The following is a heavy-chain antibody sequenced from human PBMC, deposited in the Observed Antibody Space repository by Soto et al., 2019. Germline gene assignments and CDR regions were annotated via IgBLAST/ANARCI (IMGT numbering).Heavy chain of an antibody. CDR2: IGPESGAT. V-gene: IGHV1-2*02. Sequence: ASVKVSCKASGYTFTGHYIHWVRQAPEQGPEWMGEIGPESGATTYAQKFQGRVTMTMDMSITTVYMELSNLSPDDTAVYYCGRGRSGQIVVFYWAQGTPVTVSS. CDR1: GYTFTGHY. D-gene: IGHD5-12*01. J-gene: IGHJ4*02. CDR3: GRGRSGQIVVFY.